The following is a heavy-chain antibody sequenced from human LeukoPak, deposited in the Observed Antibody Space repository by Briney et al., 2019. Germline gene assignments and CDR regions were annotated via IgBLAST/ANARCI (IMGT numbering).Heavy chain of an antibody. CDR3: TTGFVTSLN. Sequence: KPGGSLRLSCAASGFTFSSAWMTWIRQAPGKGLEWVGLIKSETDGGTTDYAAPLKGRFTISRDDSKNMVFLQINSLKTEDTAVYYCTTGFVTSLNWGQGTLVTVSS. CDR1: GFTFSSAW. D-gene: IGHD4-11*01. CDR2: IKSETDGGTT. V-gene: IGHV3-15*01. J-gene: IGHJ4*02.